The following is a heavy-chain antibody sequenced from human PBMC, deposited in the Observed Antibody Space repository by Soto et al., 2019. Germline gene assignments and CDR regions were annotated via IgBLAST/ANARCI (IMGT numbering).Heavy chain of an antibody. D-gene: IGHD4-17*01. J-gene: IGHJ4*02. CDR1: GDSMSKYY. Sequence: QVQLQESGPGLVKPSETLSLTCNVSGDSMSKYYWSWVRQPAGKGLEWIGRIWTSGSTNYNPSLKSRVTMSIDTSNKHFSLDLKSVTAADTAVYYCASTVGAAYYFDFWGQGVLVTVSS. CDR3: ASTVGAAYYFDF. V-gene: IGHV4-4*07. CDR2: IWTSGST.